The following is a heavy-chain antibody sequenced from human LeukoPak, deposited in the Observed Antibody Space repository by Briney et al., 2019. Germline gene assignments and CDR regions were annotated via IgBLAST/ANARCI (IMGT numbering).Heavy chain of an antibody. D-gene: IGHD3-3*01. CDR2: ISGSGGST. CDR3: ANGRYYDFWSGYTEYFQH. Sequence: GGSLRLSCAASGFTVSSFAMSWVRQAPGKGLEWVSAISGSGGSTYYADSVKGRFTISRDNSKNTLYLQMNSLRAEDTAVYYCANGRYYDFWSGYTEYFQHWGQGTLVTVSS. V-gene: IGHV3-23*01. J-gene: IGHJ1*01. CDR1: GFTVSSFA.